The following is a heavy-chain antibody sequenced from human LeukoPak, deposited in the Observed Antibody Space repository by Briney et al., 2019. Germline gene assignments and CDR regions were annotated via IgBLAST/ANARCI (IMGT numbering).Heavy chain of an antibody. CDR2: IHYSGNT. CDR1: GPSISAYS. V-gene: IGHV4-59*08. J-gene: IGHJ4*02. CDR3: ARHGRESRYFDWLLYYIDH. D-gene: IGHD3-9*01. Sequence: SETLSLTCTVSGPSISAYSWSWIRQPPGKGLEWIGCIHYSGNTHCNPSLESRVTISVDTSKNQFSLKLSSVTAADTAVYYCARHGRESRYFDWLLYYIDHWGQGALVTVSS.